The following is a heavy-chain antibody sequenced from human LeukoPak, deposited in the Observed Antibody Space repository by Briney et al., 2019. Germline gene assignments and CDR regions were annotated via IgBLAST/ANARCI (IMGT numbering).Heavy chain of an antibody. CDR1: GGTFSSYA. CDR2: IIPILGIA. D-gene: IGHD4-23*01. J-gene: IGHJ2*01. V-gene: IGHV1-69*04. CDR3: ARSVVTTYWYFDL. Sequence: GASVKVSCKASGGTFSSYAISWVRQAPGQGLEWMGRIIPILGIANYAQKFQGRVTITADKSTSTAYMELSSLRSEDTAVYCCARSVVTTYWYFDLWGRGTLVTVSS.